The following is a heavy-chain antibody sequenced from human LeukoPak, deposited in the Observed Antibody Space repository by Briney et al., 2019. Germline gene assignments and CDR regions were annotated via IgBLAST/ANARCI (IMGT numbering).Heavy chain of an antibody. Sequence: GGSLRLSCAASGFXFSSYTMNWVRQAPGKGLQWVSTVSASSDIHYSDSVKGRFTISRDNARNSLYLQMNSLRDEDTAVYYCARDALHTAHFDSWGQGTLVTVSS. J-gene: IGHJ4*02. V-gene: IGHV3-48*02. D-gene: IGHD5-18*01. CDR3: ARDALHTAHFDS. CDR2: VSASSDI. CDR1: GFXFSSYT.